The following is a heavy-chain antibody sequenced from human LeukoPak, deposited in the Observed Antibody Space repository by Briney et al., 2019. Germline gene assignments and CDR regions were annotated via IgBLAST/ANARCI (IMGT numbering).Heavy chain of an antibody. CDR1: GFTFSSYS. Sequence: GGALRLSCAASGFTFSSYSMNWVRQAPGKGLEWVSSISSSSSYIYYADSVKGRFTISRDNAKNSLYLQMNSLRAEDTAVYYCARALGFLEWLLDFDYWGQGTLVTVSS. V-gene: IGHV3-21*01. CDR3: ARALGFLEWLLDFDY. D-gene: IGHD3-3*01. CDR2: ISSSSSYI. J-gene: IGHJ4*02.